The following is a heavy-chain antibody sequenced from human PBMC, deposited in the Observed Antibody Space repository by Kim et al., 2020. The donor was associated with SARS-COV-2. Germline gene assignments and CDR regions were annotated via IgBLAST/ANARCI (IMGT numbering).Heavy chain of an antibody. V-gene: IGHV3-48*03. Sequence: GGSLRLSCAASGFTFSSYEMNWVRQAPGKGLEWVSYISSSGSTIYYADSVKGRFTISRDNAKNSLYLQMNSLRAEDTAVYYCARPYCGGDCYDYYYGMDVWGQGTTVTVSS. D-gene: IGHD2-21*02. CDR1: GFTFSSYE. CDR2: ISSSGSTI. CDR3: ARPYCGGDCYDYYYGMDV. J-gene: IGHJ6*02.